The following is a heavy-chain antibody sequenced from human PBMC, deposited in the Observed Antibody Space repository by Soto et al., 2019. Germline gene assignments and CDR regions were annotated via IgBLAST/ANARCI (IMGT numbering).Heavy chain of an antibody. Sequence: GGSLRLSCAASGFTFSSYGMHWVRQAPGKGLEWVAVIWYDGSNKYYVDSVKGRFTISRDNSKNTLYLQMNSLRAEDTAVYYCARDDNYYDSSSFDYWGQGTLVTVSS. D-gene: IGHD3-22*01. CDR1: GFTFSSYG. CDR3: ARDDNYYDSSSFDY. CDR2: IWYDGSNK. V-gene: IGHV3-33*01. J-gene: IGHJ4*02.